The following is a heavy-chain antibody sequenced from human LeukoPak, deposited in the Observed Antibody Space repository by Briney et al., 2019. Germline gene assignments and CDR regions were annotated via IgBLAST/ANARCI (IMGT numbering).Heavy chain of an antibody. V-gene: IGHV3-48*02. CDR1: GFTFSNYG. D-gene: IGHD5-12*01. CDR2: ISSSSDAI. Sequence: EGSLRLSCAASGFTFSNYGMNWVRQAPGKGLEWVSYISSSSDAIYYADSVKGRFTISRDNAKNSLYLEMNSLRDEDTAVYYCARAMRSGYDYWGQGTLVTVSS. J-gene: IGHJ4*02. CDR3: ARAMRSGYDY.